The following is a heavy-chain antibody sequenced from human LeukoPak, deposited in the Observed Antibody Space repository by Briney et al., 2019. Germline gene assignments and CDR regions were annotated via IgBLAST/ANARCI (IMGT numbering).Heavy chain of an antibody. D-gene: IGHD1-26*01. CDR2: IYYSGSS. Sequence: PSETLSLTCTVSGGSISSYYWSWIRQPPGKGLEWIGYIYYSGSSNYNPSLKSRVTMSVDTSKNQFSLNLTSVTAADTAVYYCAREVVGTTKYYYYFYMDVWGKGTTVTISS. V-gene: IGHV4-59*01. CDR3: AREVVGTTKYYYYFYMDV. J-gene: IGHJ6*03. CDR1: GGSISSYY.